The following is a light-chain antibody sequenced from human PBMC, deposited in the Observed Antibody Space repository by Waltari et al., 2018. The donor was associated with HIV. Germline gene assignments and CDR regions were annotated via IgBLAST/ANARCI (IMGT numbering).Light chain of an antibody. Sequence: QSALTQPRSVSGSPGQSVTISCTGTSSDVGDNNYVSWYQHHPGKARKLIIYDVSKRPSGVPDRFAGSKSGNTVSLTISGLQAEDEGDYYYCSYVGGYTFVFGGGTKLTVL. CDR2: DVS. V-gene: IGLV2-11*01. J-gene: IGLJ3*02. CDR3: CSYVGGYTFV. CDR1: SSDVGDNNY.